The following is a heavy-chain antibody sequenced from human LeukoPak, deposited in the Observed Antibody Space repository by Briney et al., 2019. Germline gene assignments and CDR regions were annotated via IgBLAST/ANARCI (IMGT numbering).Heavy chain of an antibody. CDR1: GGSISSGGYY. Sequence: SETLPLTCTVSGGSISSGGYYWSWIRQHPGKGLEWIGYIYYSGSTYYNPSLKSRVTISVDTSKNQFSLKLSSVTAADTAVYYCARGTTTVTNYYFDYWGQGTLVTVSS. J-gene: IGHJ4*02. D-gene: IGHD4-17*01. V-gene: IGHV4-31*03. CDR2: IYYSGST. CDR3: ARGTTTVTNYYFDY.